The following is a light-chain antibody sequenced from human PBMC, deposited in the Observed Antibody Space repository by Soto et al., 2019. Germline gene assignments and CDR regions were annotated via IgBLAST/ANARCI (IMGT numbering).Light chain of an antibody. CDR1: SSDVGGYNY. V-gene: IGLV2-14*01. CDR3: SSYTSSITPYV. CDR2: EVS. Sequence: QSVLTQPASVSGSPGQSITISCTGTSSDVGGYNYVSWYQQHPGKAPKLMIYEVSNRPSGVSNRFSGSKSGNTASLTISGLQADDEAEYYCSSYTSSITPYVFGTGTKVTVL. J-gene: IGLJ1*01.